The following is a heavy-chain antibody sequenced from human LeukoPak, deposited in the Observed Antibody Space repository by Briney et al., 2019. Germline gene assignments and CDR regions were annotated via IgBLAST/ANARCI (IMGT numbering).Heavy chain of an antibody. CDR2: IYYSGST. V-gene: IGHV4-59*01. CDR3: ARGDSSSSNWFDP. J-gene: IGHJ5*02. D-gene: IGHD3-22*01. Sequence: SETLSLTCTVSGGSISSYYWSWIRQPPGRGLEWIGYIYYSGSTNYNPSLKGRVTISVDTSKNQFSLKLSSVTAADTAVYYCARGDSSSSNWFDPWGQGTLVTVSS. CDR1: GGSISSYY.